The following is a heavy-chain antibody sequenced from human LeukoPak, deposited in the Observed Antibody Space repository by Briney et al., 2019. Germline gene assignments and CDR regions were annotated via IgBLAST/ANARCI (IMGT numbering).Heavy chain of an antibody. CDR1: GGSISSSSYY. CDR2: IYYSGST. Sequence: SETLSLTCTVSGGSISSSSYYWGWIRQPPGKGLEWIGSIYYSGSTYYNPSLKSRVTISVDTSKNQFSLKLSSVTAADTAVYYCARVTGDTAMKTWFDPWGQGTPVTISS. D-gene: IGHD5-18*01. J-gene: IGHJ5*02. CDR3: ARVTGDTAMKTWFDP. V-gene: IGHV4-39*07.